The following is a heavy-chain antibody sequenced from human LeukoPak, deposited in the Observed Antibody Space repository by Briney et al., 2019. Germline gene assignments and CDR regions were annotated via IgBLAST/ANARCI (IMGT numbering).Heavy chain of an antibody. V-gene: IGHV3-21*01. J-gene: IGHJ4*02. CDR2: IGGSGTSK. Sequence: TGGSLRLSCAASGFTFTIYSMNWVRQAPGKGLEWVSSIGGSGTSKYYADSVKGRFTISRDNAKNSLYLQMNSLRAEDTAVYYCARESGSSGWYEGFDYWGQGTLVTVSS. D-gene: IGHD6-19*01. CDR1: GFTFTIYS. CDR3: ARESGSSGWYEGFDY.